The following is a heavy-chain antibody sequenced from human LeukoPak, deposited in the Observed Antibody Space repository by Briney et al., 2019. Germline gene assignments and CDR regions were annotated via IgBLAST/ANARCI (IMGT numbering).Heavy chain of an antibody. Sequence: GGSLRLSCAASGFTFSSCGFNWVRQAPGKGLEWVSSIGPTGTDRYYADSVRGRFAISRDNAKNSMYLQMDSLRDEDTAVYYCATETIGRHYDYWGQGALLTVSS. V-gene: IGHV3-21*01. J-gene: IGHJ4*02. D-gene: IGHD1-14*01. CDR1: GFTFSSCG. CDR3: ATETIGRHYDY. CDR2: IGPTGTDR.